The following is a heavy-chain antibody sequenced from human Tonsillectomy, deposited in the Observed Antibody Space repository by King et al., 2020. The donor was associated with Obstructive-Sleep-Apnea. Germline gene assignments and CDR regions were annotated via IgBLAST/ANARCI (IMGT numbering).Heavy chain of an antibody. Sequence: QVQLVESGGDLVKPGGSLRLSCAASGSTFSDYYMSWIRQAPGKGLEGVSYISSSRVYTNYANSVKGRFTISSDNAKNSLFLQLISLRAEDTGIYYCARGRGDFPFDYWGQGTLVTVSS. J-gene: IGHJ4*02. CDR3: ARGRGDFPFDY. CDR1: GSTFSDYY. D-gene: IGHD2-21*02. V-gene: IGHV3-11*06. CDR2: ISSSRVYT.